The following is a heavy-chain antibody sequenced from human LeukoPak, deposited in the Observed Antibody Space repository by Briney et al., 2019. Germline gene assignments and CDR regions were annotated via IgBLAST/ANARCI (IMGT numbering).Heavy chain of an antibody. CDR2: ISGSGGST. Sequence: PGGSLRLSCAASGFTFSSYAMSCVRQAPGKGLEWVSAISGSGGSTYYADSVKGRFTISRDNSKNTLYLQMNSLRAEDTAVYYCAKGVRFYYYYGMGVWGQGTTVTVSS. D-gene: IGHD4/OR15-4a*01. J-gene: IGHJ6*02. CDR3: AKGVRFYYYYGMGV. V-gene: IGHV3-23*01. CDR1: GFTFSSYA.